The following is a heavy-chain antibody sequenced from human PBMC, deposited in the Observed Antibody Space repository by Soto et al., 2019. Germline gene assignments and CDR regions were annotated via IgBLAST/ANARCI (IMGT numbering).Heavy chain of an antibody. CDR2: ISSGGSII. V-gene: IGHV3-48*01. CDR3: TSGPHYYGSGSQLHNWFDP. CDR1: GFTFSSYS. J-gene: IGHJ5*02. Sequence: GGSLRLSCAASGFTFSSYSMNWVRQAPGKGLEWVSYISSGGSIIYYADSVKGRFTISRDNAKNSLSLQMNSLRAEDTAVYFCTSGPHYYGSGSQLHNWFDPWGQGTLVTVSS. D-gene: IGHD3-10*01.